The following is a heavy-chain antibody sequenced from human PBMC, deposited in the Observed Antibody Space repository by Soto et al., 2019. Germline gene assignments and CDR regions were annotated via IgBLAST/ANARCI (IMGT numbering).Heavy chain of an antibody. D-gene: IGHD6-19*01. CDR2: IIPIFGTA. V-gene: IGHV1-69*01. J-gene: IGHJ6*02. CDR3: AKVRYSSPMGYYYGMDV. Sequence: QAQLEQSGGEVKKPGSSVKVSCKASRVAFSKFIVTWVRQAPGLGLEWVGGIIPIFGTANYAQKFQGRVTITADESKSTYYMEVNNLSSEDTAVYYCAKVRYSSPMGYYYGMDVWGQGTTVTVSS. CDR1: RVAFSKFI.